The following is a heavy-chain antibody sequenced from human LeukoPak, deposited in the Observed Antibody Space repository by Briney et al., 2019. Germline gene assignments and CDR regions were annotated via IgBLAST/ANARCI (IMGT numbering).Heavy chain of an antibody. CDR1: VYTFTDYY. Sequence: ASVKVSYMPSVYTFTDYYMHWVRQAPGQGRGWMGWINPNSGGTNFAQKFQGRVAMTRDTFISTAYLELGSLRSDDTAVYFCARARWQLVPYFDSWGQGTLVTVSS. V-gene: IGHV1-2*02. CDR3: ARARWQLVPYFDS. D-gene: IGHD6-6*01. CDR2: INPNSGGT. J-gene: IGHJ4*02.